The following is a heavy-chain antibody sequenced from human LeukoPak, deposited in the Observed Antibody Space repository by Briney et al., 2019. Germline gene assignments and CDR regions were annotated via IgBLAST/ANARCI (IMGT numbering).Heavy chain of an antibody. D-gene: IGHD2-15*01. J-gene: IGHJ6*04. CDR3: ARVVAAQYYYYGMDV. CDR2: ISSSSSYI. V-gene: IGHV3-21*01. CDR1: GFTFSSYS. Sequence: GGSLRLSCAASGFTFSSYSMNWVRQAPGKGLEWVSSISSSSSYIYYADSVKGRFTISRDNAKNSLYLKMNSLRAEDTAVYYCARVVAAQYYYYGMDVWGKGTTVTVSS.